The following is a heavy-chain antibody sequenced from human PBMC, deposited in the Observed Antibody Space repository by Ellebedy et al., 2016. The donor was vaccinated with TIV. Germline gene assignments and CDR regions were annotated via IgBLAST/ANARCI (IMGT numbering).Heavy chain of an antibody. J-gene: IGHJ3*02. CDR2: IKQDGSEK. Sequence: GGSLRLXXAASGFTFSNAWMSWVRQAPGKGLEWVANIKQDGSEKYYVDSVKGRFTISRDNAKNSLYLQMNSLRAEDTAVYYCARDIHLWFGGDAFDNWGQGTMVTVSS. V-gene: IGHV3-7*01. CDR1: GFTFSNAW. D-gene: IGHD3-10*01. CDR3: ARDIHLWFGGDAFDN.